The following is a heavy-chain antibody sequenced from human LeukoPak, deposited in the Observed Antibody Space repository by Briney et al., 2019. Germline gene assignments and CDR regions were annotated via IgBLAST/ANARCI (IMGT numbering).Heavy chain of an antibody. Sequence: PGRSLRLSCAASGFTFSSYAMHWVRQAPGKGLEWLAVISHDGSNKYYADSVKGRFTISRDNSKNTLYLRMNSLRADDTAVYYCARDIAFDGTRPPDYWGQGTLVTVSS. CDR2: ISHDGSNK. V-gene: IGHV3-30*04. D-gene: IGHD3-3*02. J-gene: IGHJ4*02. CDR1: GFTFSSYA. CDR3: ARDIAFDGTRPPDY.